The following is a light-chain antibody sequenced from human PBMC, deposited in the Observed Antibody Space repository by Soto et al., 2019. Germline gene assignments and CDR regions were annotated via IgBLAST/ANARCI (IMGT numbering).Light chain of an antibody. CDR1: SSDVGGYNY. CDR2: DVS. J-gene: IGLJ2*01. V-gene: IGLV2-14*01. Sequence: QSALTQPASVSGSPGQSITSSCTRTSSDVGGYNYVSWYQQHPGKAPKLMIYDVSNRPSGVSNRFSGSKSGNTASLTISGLQAEDEADYYCSSYTSSSTVVFGGGTKVTVL. CDR3: SSYTSSSTVV.